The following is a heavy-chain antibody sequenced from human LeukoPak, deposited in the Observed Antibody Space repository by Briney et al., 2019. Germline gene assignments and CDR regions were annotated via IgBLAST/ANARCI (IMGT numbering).Heavy chain of an antibody. CDR3: AKDRTRYYDILTGYPDAFDI. D-gene: IGHD3-9*01. CDR2: ISSSSSYI. Sequence: GGSLRLSCAASGFTFSSYSMNWVRQAPGKGLEWVSSISSSSSYIYYADSVKGRFTISRDNSKNTLYLQMNSLRAEDTAVYYCAKDRTRYYDILTGYPDAFDIWGQGTMVTVSS. V-gene: IGHV3-21*04. J-gene: IGHJ3*02. CDR1: GFTFSSYS.